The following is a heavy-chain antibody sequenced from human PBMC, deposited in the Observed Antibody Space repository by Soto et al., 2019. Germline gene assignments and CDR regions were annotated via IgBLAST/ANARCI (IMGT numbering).Heavy chain of an antibody. D-gene: IGHD2-2*01. CDR1: GFTVSTNY. CDR2: IYSGGST. J-gene: IGHJ3*02. CDR3: VARGVVRPAGTDAFDI. Sequence: EVQLVESGGGLVQPGGSLRLSCAASGFTVSTNYMGWVRQAPGKGLECVSVIYSGGSTLSADAVEGRFTLSRDDYKNTVWHQMNSLKVEDTAVYYCVARGVVRPAGTDAFDIWGPGTMVTVSS. V-gene: IGHV3-66*01.